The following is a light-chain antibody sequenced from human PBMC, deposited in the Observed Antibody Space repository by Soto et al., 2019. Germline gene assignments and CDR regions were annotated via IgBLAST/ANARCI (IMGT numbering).Light chain of an antibody. CDR1: QSVSIN. J-gene: IGKJ1*01. CDR3: QQYDKWPQT. V-gene: IGKV3D-15*01. Sequence: MTQSPSTLSVSPGERATLSCRASQSVSINLAWYQHKPGQAPRLLIYGASTRATGIPARFSGRGSGTEFTLTISSLQSVDFAVYYCQQYDKWPQTFGQGTKVDIK. CDR2: GAS.